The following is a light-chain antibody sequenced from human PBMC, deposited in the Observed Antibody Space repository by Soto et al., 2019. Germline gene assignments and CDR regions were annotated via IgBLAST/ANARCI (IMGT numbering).Light chain of an antibody. CDR2: EVS. CDR1: SSDFGAYNY. V-gene: IGLV2-14*01. J-gene: IGLJ1*01. CDR3: SSYTRGKTYA. Sequence: QSALTQPASVSGSPGQSITISCTGTSSDFGAYNYFSWFQQHPGKAPKLLIYEVSNRPSGVSYRFSGSKSVSTASLTISGLQAEAEADYYCSSYTRGKTYAFGTGP.